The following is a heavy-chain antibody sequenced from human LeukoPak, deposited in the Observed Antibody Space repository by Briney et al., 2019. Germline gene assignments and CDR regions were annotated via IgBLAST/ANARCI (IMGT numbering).Heavy chain of an antibody. J-gene: IGHJ6*02. Sequence: SETLSLTCTVSGGSISSYYWSRIRQPPGKGLEWIGYIYYSGSTNYNPSLKSRVTISVDTSKNQFSLKLSSVTAADTAVYYCARVGGGLRPYYYYGMDVWGQGTTVTVSS. CDR2: IYYSGST. CDR3: ARVGGGLRPYYYYGMDV. CDR1: GGSISSYY. D-gene: IGHD3-16*01. V-gene: IGHV4-59*01.